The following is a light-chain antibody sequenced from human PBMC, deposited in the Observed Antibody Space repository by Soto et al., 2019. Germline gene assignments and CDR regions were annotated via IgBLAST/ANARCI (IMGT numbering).Light chain of an antibody. V-gene: IGKV3-15*01. J-gene: IGKJ1*01. Sequence: EIVMTQSPATVSVSPGERATLSCRASQSVSSNLAWYQQKPGQAPRLLIYDASTRATGMSARFSGSGSGTEFTITISSLQSEDFAVYYCQQYKKWPRTFGQGTKVEIK. CDR3: QQYKKWPRT. CDR1: QSVSSN. CDR2: DAS.